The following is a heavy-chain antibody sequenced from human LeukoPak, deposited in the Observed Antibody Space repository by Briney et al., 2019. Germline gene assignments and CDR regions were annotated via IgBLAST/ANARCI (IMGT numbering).Heavy chain of an antibody. J-gene: IGHJ3*02. Sequence: ASVKVSCKASGYTITNNYMHWVRQAPGQGLEWMGVINPSGTGTSYAQKFQGRITMSRDTSTSTVYMELSSLRSDDTAVYYCARPANLYYASDAFDIWGQGTMVTVSS. V-gene: IGHV1-46*01. CDR1: GYTITNNY. CDR3: ARPANLYYASDAFDI. D-gene: IGHD3-16*01. CDR2: INPSGTGT.